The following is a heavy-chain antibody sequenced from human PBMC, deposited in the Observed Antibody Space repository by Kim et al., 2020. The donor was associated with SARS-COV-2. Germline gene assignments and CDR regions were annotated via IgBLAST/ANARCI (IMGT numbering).Heavy chain of an antibody. J-gene: IGHJ3*02. Sequence: GGSLRLSCAASGFTFDDYTMHWVRQAPGKGLEWVSLISWDGGSTYYADSVKGRFTISRDNSKNSLYLQMNSLRTEDTALYYCAKDMLIAVAGTGDAFDIWGQGTMVTVSS. CDR1: GFTFDDYT. D-gene: IGHD6-19*01. CDR3: AKDMLIAVAGTGDAFDI. V-gene: IGHV3-43*01. CDR2: ISWDGGST.